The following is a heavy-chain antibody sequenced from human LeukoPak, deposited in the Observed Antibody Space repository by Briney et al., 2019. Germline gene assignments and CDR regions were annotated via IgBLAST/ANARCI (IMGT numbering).Heavy chain of an antibody. D-gene: IGHD1-26*01. Sequence: GGSLRLSCSASGFTFNSYVMHWVRQAPGKGLEFVSAITSNGGSTCYADSVKGRFTISRDNSKNTLYLQMSSLRAEDTAVYYCVTVGMTSIWSYLRFDPRGQGTLVSVSS. J-gene: IGHJ5*02. CDR3: VTVGMTSIWSYLRFDP. V-gene: IGHV3-64D*08. CDR2: ITSNGGST. CDR1: GFTFNSYV.